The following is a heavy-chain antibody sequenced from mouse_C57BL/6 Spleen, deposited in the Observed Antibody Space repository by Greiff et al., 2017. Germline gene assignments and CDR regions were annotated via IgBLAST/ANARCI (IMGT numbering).Heavy chain of an antibody. D-gene: IGHD4-1*01. CDR3: ASYANWGVVGDFDY. V-gene: IGHV1-61*01. J-gene: IGHJ2*01. CDR2: IYPTDSET. CDR1: GYTFTSYW. Sequence: VQLQEPGAELVRPGSSVKMSCKASGYTFTSYWMDWVKQRPGQGLEWIGNIYPTDSETHYNQKFKDKATLTVDKSSSTAYMQLSSLTSENSAVYYCASYANWGVVGDFDYWGQGTTVTVAS.